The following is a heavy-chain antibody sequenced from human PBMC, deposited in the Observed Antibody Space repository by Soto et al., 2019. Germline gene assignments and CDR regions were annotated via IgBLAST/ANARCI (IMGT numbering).Heavy chain of an antibody. D-gene: IGHD3-3*01. V-gene: IGHV4-31*03. Sequence: QVQLQESGPGLVKPSQTLSLTCTVSGGSISSGGYYWSWIRQHPGKGLEWIGYIYYSGSTYYNPSLKSRVTISVDTSKNQFSLKLSSVTAADTAVYYCAREVLRFLEWSRGNWFDPWGQGTLVTVSS. J-gene: IGHJ5*02. CDR1: GGSISSGGYY. CDR3: AREVLRFLEWSRGNWFDP. CDR2: IYYSGST.